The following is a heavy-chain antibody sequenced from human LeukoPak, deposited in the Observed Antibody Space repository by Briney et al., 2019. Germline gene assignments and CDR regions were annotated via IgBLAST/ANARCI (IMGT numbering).Heavy chain of an antibody. J-gene: IGHJ4*02. CDR1: GFTFDDYA. V-gene: IGHV3-43*02. CDR2: ISGAGGST. CDR3: AKDFYSGSGSYSDH. D-gene: IGHD3-10*01. Sequence: PGGSLRLSCVASGFTFDDYAMHWVRQAPGKGLEWVSLISGAGGSTYYADPVKGRFTISRDNSKNSLYLQMNSLRAEDTALYYCAKDFYSGSGSYSDHWGQGTLVTVSS.